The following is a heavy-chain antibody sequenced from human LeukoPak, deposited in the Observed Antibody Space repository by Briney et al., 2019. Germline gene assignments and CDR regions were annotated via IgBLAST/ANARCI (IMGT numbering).Heavy chain of an antibody. J-gene: IGHJ3*02. V-gene: IGHV3-30-3*01. Sequence: GGSLRLSCAVSGFTFSSYAMHWVRQAPGKGLEWVAVISYDGSNKYYADSVKGRFTISRDNFKNTLYLQMNSLRAEDTAVYYCARDGGYYYDSSGPGAFDIWGQGTMVTVSS. D-gene: IGHD3-22*01. CDR3: ARDGGYYYDSSGPGAFDI. CDR1: GFTFSSYA. CDR2: ISYDGSNK.